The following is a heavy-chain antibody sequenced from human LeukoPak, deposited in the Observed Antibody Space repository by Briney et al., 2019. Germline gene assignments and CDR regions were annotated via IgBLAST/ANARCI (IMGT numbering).Heavy chain of an antibody. CDR3: ARDPFDSFGELFDY. D-gene: IGHD3-10*01. CDR2: ISAYNGNT. V-gene: IGHV1-18*01. CDR1: GYTFTSYG. J-gene: IGHJ4*02. Sequence: ASVKVSCKASGYTFTSYGIIWVRQAPGQGLEWMGWISAYNGNTNYAQKLQGRVTMTTDTSTSTAYMELRSLRSDDTAVYYCARDPFDSFGELFDYWGQGTLVTVSS.